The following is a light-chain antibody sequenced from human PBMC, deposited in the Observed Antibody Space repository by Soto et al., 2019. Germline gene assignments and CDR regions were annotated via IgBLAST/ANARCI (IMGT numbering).Light chain of an antibody. CDR1: QSVSSN. V-gene: IGKV3-15*01. Sequence: EIVMTQSPATLSVSPGERATLSCRASQSVSSNLAWYQQKPGQAPRLLIYGASTRATGIPARFSGSGSGTEFTLTISSLQSEDVAVYYCQQYNNWAPGYTFGQGTKLEIK. CDR2: GAS. CDR3: QQYNNWAPGYT. J-gene: IGKJ2*01.